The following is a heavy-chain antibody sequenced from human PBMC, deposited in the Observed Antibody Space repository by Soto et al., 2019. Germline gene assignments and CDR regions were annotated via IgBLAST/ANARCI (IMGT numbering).Heavy chain of an antibody. Sequence: GGSLRLSCAASGFTFSSYAMSWVRQAPGKGLEWVSAISGSGGSTYYADSVKGRFTISRANCENTLYLQMNSVRAEDTAVYYFAKAVGGGSYYYYYCMDVWGKGTTVTVSS. V-gene: IGHV3-23*01. CDR2: ISGSGGST. D-gene: IGHD1-26*01. J-gene: IGHJ6*03. CDR3: AKAVGGGSYYYYYCMDV. CDR1: GFTFSSYA.